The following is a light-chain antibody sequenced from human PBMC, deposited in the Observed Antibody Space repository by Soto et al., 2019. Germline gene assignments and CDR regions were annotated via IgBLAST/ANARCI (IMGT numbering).Light chain of an antibody. J-gene: IGKJ1*01. Sequence: DIQMTQSPSTLSASLGDSVTITCRASQSVSTWLAWYQQKPGKAPNLLIYKASTLESGVPSRFSGSGSGTEFTLTISSLQPDDFVTYYCQQYSSWWTFGQGTKVEIK. CDR1: QSVSTW. CDR3: QQYSSWWT. V-gene: IGKV1-5*03. CDR2: KAS.